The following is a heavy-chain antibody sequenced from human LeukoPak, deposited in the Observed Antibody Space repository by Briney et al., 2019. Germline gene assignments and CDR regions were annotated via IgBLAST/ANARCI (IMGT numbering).Heavy chain of an antibody. Sequence: PSETLSLTCTVSGGSISSSSYYWGWIRQPPGKGLEWIGSIYYSGSTYYNPSLKSRVTISVDTSKNQFSLKLSPVTAADTAVYYCASPPVPAAPVTNAFDIWGQGTMVTVSS. CDR1: GGSISSSSYY. CDR3: ASPPVPAAPVTNAFDI. D-gene: IGHD2-2*01. J-gene: IGHJ3*02. CDR2: IYYSGST. V-gene: IGHV4-39*01.